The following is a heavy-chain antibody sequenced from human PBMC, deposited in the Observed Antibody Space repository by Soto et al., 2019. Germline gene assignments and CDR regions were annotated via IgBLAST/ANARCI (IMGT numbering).Heavy chain of an antibody. J-gene: IGHJ5*02. CDR1: GFTFSSYA. CDR3: AKGSTTYYGSGSYYPNWFDP. V-gene: IGHV3-23*01. Sequence: GSLRLSCAASGFTFSSYAMSWVRQAPGKGLEWVSAISGSGGSTYYADSVKGRFTISRDNSKNTLYLQMNSLRAEGTAVYYCAKGSTTYYGSGSYYPNWFDPWGQGTLVTVSS. CDR2: ISGSGGST. D-gene: IGHD3-10*01.